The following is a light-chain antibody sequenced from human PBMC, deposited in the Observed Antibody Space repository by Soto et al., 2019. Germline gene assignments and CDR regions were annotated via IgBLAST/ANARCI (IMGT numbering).Light chain of an antibody. V-gene: IGKV3-15*01. J-gene: IGKJ5*01. CDR2: RAS. CDR3: QQYNTWPIT. Sequence: MTQTLNTLYLSPGERFTLSCRASQSVSDKLAWYQQKPGQGPRLLVYRASTRTLGIPARFSGSESGTEFTLTISSLQSEDFAVYYCQQYNTWPITFGQRTRLEI. CDR1: QSVSDK.